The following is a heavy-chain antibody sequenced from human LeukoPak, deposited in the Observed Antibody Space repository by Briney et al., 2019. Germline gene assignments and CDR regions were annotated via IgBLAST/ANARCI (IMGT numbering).Heavy chain of an antibody. CDR2: IYHTGST. Sequence: SETLSLTCTISGGSVSDYYWSWIRQSPGKGLEWIGYIYHTGSTSYSPSLKSRVTISADTSQNQFSLKLSSVTAADTAVYFCARGRVSSRTWYSTYYYFFYMDFWGKGTTVTVSS. CDR1: GGSVSDYY. CDR3: ARGRVSSRTWYSTYYYFFYMDF. D-gene: IGHD4-11*01. V-gene: IGHV4-59*02. J-gene: IGHJ6*03.